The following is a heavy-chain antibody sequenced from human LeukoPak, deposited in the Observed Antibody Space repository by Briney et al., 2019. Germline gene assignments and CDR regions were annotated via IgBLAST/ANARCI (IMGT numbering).Heavy chain of an antibody. V-gene: IGHV3-21*01. CDR1: GFTFSSYS. CDR3: ARDRIVGAIVDY. J-gene: IGHJ4*02. Sequence: GGSLRLSCAASGFTFSSYSMNWVRQAPGKGLEWVSSISSSSSYIYYADSVKGRFTISRDNAKNSLYLQMNSLRAEDTAVYYCARDRIVGAIVDYWGQGTLVIVSS. CDR2: ISSSSSYI. D-gene: IGHD1-26*01.